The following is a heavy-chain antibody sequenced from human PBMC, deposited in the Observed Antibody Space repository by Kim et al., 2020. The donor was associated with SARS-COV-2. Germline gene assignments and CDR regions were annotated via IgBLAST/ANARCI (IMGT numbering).Heavy chain of an antibody. D-gene: IGHD5-12*01. CDR1: GFTFDDYA. V-gene: IGHV3-9*01. Sequence: GGSLRLSCAASGFTFDDYAMHWVRQAPGKGLEWVSGISWNSGSIGYADSVKGRFTISRDNAKNSLYLQMNSLRAEDTALYYCAKEEDSGYDRGNNWFDPWGQGTLVTVSS. J-gene: IGHJ5*02. CDR3: AKEEDSGYDRGNNWFDP. CDR2: ISWNSGSI.